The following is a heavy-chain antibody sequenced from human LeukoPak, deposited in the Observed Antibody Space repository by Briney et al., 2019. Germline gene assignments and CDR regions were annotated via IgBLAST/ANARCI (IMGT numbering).Heavy chain of an antibody. J-gene: IGHJ4*02. CDR2: IIPIFGTA. D-gene: IGHD4-17*01. V-gene: IGHV1-69*05. Sequence: AASVKVSCKASGGTFSRYAISWVRQAPGQGLEWMGGIIPIFGTANYAQKFQGRVTITTDESTSTAYMELSSLSSEDTAVYYCASMNYADYEYFDYWGQGTLVTVSS. CDR3: ASMNYADYEYFDY. CDR1: GGTFSRYA.